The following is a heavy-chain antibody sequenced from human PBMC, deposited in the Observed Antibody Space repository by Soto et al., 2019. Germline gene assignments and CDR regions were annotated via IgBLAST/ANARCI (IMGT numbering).Heavy chain of an antibody. CDR1: GGTFGNSA. CDR3: ARDKDRQQLGGNYYYGIDV. Sequence: QVQLVQSGAEVKKPGSSVTVSCKASGGTFGNSAISWVRQAPGQGLEWMGGIIPIFSTPDYAQKFQGRVTTTADESTTTAYMELTSLKSADTAVYSCARDKDRQQLGGNYYYGIDVWGQGTTVTVSS. V-gene: IGHV1-69*12. CDR2: IIPIFSTP. J-gene: IGHJ6*02. D-gene: IGHD2-15*01.